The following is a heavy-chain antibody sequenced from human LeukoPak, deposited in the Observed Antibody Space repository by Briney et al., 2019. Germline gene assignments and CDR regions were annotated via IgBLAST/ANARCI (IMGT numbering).Heavy chain of an antibody. D-gene: IGHD6-19*01. V-gene: IGHV4-59*01. CDR2: IYYSGST. CDR3: ARVAVAGNFDY. Sequence: SETLSLTCTVSGGSISSYYLSWIRQPPGKGLEWIGYIYYSGSTNYNPSLKSRVTISVDTSKNQFSLKLSSVTAADTAVYYCARVAVAGNFDYWGQGTLVTVSS. CDR1: GGSISSYY. J-gene: IGHJ4*02.